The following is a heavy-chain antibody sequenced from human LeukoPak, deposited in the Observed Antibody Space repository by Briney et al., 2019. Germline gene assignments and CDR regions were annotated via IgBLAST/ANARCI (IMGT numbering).Heavy chain of an antibody. Sequence: GGSLRLSCAASGFTFSSHAMHWVRQAPGKGLEWVAGVSYDEGEKFYGDSVRGRFTISRDNSRNTVYLQMNSLRAEDTAVYYCARGYCSSTSCYLPGYNWFDPWGQGTLVTVSS. J-gene: IGHJ5*02. CDR3: ARGYCSSTSCYLPGYNWFDP. CDR2: VSYDEGEK. D-gene: IGHD2-2*01. V-gene: IGHV3-30*04. CDR1: GFTFSSHA.